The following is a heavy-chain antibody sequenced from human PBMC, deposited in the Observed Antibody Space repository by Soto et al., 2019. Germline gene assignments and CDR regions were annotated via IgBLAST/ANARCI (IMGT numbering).Heavy chain of an antibody. D-gene: IGHD1-26*01. J-gene: IGHJ4*02. CDR3: ARRYGSAIDY. Sequence: SETLSLTCAVSGGSISSGGYSWSWIRQPPGKGLELIGYIYHSASTYYNPSLKSRVTISVDRSKNQLSLKLSSVTAADTAVYYCARRYGSAIDYWGQGTLVTVSS. V-gene: IGHV4-30-2*01. CDR1: GGSISSGGYS. CDR2: IYHSAST.